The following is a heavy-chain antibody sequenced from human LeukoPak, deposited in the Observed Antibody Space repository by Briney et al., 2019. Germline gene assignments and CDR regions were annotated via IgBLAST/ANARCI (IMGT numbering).Heavy chain of an antibody. CDR3: ASPAVGSGSEYFDY. CDR1: GLTFNSYW. Sequence: PGGSLRLSCAASGLTFNSYWMHWVRQVAGKGLVWVARINSDASNTTYADSVKGRFTISRDNAKNTLYLQMNSLRAEDTAVYYCASPAVGSGSEYFDYWGQGTLVTVSS. J-gene: IGHJ4*02. CDR2: INSDASNT. V-gene: IGHV3-74*03. D-gene: IGHD3-10*01.